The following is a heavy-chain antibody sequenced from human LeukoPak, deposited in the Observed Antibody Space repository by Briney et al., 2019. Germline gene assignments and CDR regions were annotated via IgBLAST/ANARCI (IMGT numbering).Heavy chain of an antibody. Sequence: GGSLRLSCAASGFTFDDYAMHWVRQAPGKGLEWVSGISWNSGSIGYADSVKGRFTISRDNAKNSLYLQMNSLRAEDTALYYCALPYGYRDAFDIWGQGTMVTVSS. D-gene: IGHD5-18*01. J-gene: IGHJ3*02. CDR2: ISWNSGSI. V-gene: IGHV3-9*01. CDR1: GFTFDDYA. CDR3: ALPYGYRDAFDI.